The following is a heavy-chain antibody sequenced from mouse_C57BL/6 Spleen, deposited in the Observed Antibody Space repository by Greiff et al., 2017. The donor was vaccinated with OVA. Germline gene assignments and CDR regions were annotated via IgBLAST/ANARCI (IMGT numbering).Heavy chain of an antibody. Sequence: QVQLQQPGAELVKPGASVKMSCKASGYTFTSYWITWVKQRPGRGLEWIGGIYPGSGSTNYNEKFKSKATLTVDTASSTAYMQLSSLTSEDSAVYYCARADYSNNWYFDVWGTGTTVTVSS. D-gene: IGHD2-5*01. CDR2: IYPGSGST. V-gene: IGHV1-55*01. J-gene: IGHJ1*03. CDR3: ARADYSNNWYFDV. CDR1: GYTFTSYW.